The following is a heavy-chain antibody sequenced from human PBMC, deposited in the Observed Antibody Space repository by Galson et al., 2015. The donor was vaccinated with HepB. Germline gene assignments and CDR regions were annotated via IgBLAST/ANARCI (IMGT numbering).Heavy chain of an antibody. J-gene: IGHJ4*02. Sequence: SLRVSCADSGCIYNAYSMDCVRQAPGKELECVSSITSSSSYISYADSVKGRFAVSRDNAKNSLFLQMNSLRDDDTVVYYCVRVGEGQWLVDYWGQGNLVTVSS. D-gene: IGHD6-19*01. V-gene: IGHV3-21*01. CDR3: VRVGEGQWLVDY. CDR2: ITSSSSYI. CDR1: GCIYNAYS.